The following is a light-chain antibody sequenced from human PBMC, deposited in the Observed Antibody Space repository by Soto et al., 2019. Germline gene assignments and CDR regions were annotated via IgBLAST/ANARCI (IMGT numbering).Light chain of an antibody. V-gene: IGLV4-69*01. CDR3: QTWGTGILV. CDR2: LNSDGRH. CDR1: SRHSSYA. Sequence: QPVLTQSPSASASLGASVKLTCTLSSRHSSYAIAWHQQQPEKGPRYLMKLNSDGRHTKGDGIPDRFSGSSPGTERYLTISSLQSEDEADYYCQTWGTGILVFGGGTKLTVL. J-gene: IGLJ2*01.